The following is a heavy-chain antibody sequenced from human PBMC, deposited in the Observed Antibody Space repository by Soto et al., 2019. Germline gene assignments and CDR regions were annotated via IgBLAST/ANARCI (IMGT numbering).Heavy chain of an antibody. Sequence: EVQLVESGGGLVQPGRSLRLSCAASGFTFDDYAMHWVRQAPGKGLEWVSGISWNSGSIGYADAVKGRFTISRDNAKNSLYLQMNSLRAEDTALYYCAKDKGVSGDYGGYFDYWGRGTLVTVSS. V-gene: IGHV3-9*01. CDR3: AKDKGVSGDYGGYFDY. J-gene: IGHJ4*02. D-gene: IGHD4-17*01. CDR2: ISWNSGSI. CDR1: GFTFDDYA.